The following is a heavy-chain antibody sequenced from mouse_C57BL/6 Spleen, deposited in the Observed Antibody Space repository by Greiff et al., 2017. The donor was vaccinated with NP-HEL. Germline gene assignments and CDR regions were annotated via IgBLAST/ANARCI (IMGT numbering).Heavy chain of an antibody. J-gene: IGHJ1*03. D-gene: IGHD1-1*01. V-gene: IGHV1-22*01. CDR3: AEGNYYGSRGAYWYFDV. CDR2: INPDNGGT. CDR1: GYTFTDYN. Sequence: EVKLMESGPELVKPGASVKMSCKASGYTFTDYNMHWVKQSHGKSLEWIGYINPDNGGTSYNQKFKGKATLTVNKSSSTAYMELRSLTSEDSAVYYCAEGNYYGSRGAYWYFDVWGTGTTVTVSS.